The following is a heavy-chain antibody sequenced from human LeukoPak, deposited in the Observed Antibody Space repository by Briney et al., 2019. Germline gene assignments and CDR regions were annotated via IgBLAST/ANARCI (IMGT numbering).Heavy chain of an antibody. J-gene: IGHJ1*01. CDR2: IYYSGST. CDR3: ASPWYYYDSSGYSGYFQH. CDR1: GGSISSYY. V-gene: IGHV4-59*01. D-gene: IGHD3-22*01. Sequence: SETLSLTCTVSGGSISSYYWSWIRQPPGKGLEWIGYIYYSGSTNYNPSLKSRVTISVDTSKNQFSLKLSSVTAADTAVYYCASPWYYYDSSGYSGYFQHWGQGTLVTVSS.